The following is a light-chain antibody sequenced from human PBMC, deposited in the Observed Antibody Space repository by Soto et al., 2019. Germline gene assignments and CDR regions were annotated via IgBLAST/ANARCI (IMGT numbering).Light chain of an antibody. CDR1: QSVSSN. Sequence: EIVMTQSPATLSVSPEERATLSCRASQSVSSNLAWYQQKPGQAPRLLIYGASTRATGIPARFSGSGSGTEFTLTISSLQSEDFAVYYCQQYNNWITFGGGTKVEIK. CDR3: QQYNNWIT. CDR2: GAS. V-gene: IGKV3-15*01. J-gene: IGKJ4*01.